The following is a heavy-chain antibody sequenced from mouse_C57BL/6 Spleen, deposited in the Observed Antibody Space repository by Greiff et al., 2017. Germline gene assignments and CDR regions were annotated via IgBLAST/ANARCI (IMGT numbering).Heavy chain of an antibody. D-gene: IGHD3-2*02. J-gene: IGHJ2*01. V-gene: IGHV1-66*01. CDR3: ARSDSSGHYFDY. Sequence: QVQLKESGPELVKPGASVKISCKASGYSFTSYYIHWVKQRPGQGLEWIGWIYPGSGNTKYNEKFKGKATLTADTSSSTAYMQLSSLTSEDSAVYYCARSDSSGHYFDYWGQGTTLTVSS. CDR1: GYSFTSYY. CDR2: IYPGSGNT.